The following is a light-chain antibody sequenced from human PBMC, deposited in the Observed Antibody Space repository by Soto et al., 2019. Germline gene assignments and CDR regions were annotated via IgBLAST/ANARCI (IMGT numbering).Light chain of an antibody. V-gene: IGKV3-20*01. CDR2: GAT. CDR3: QQHGSSPIT. CDR1: QNFGSSY. J-gene: IGKJ5*01. Sequence: EIVLTQSPGTLSFSAGERATLSCRASQNFGSSYLAWYQQKPGQAPRLLMYGATTGATGIPDRFSGSGSGTDFTLTISRLEPEDFAVYYCQQHGSSPITFGQGTRLEIK.